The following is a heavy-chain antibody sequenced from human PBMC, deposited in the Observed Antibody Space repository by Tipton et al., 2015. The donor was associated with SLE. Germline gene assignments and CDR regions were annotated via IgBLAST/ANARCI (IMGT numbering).Heavy chain of an antibody. CDR1: GGSISSSSYY. CDR2: IYYSGST. V-gene: IGHV4-39*07. J-gene: IGHJ4*02. CDR3: ARDSSGYSIFSDY. Sequence: TLSLTCTVSGGSISSSSYYWGWIRQPPGKGLEWIGSIYYSGSTYYNPSLKSRVTISVDTSKNQFSLKLSSVTAADTAVYYCARDSSGYSIFSDYWGQGTLVTVSS. D-gene: IGHD3-22*01.